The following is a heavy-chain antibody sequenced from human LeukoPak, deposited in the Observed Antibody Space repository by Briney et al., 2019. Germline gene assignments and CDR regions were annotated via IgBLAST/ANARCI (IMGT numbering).Heavy chain of an antibody. CDR3: ARGPPDTAMVGDYFDY. V-gene: IGHV1-8*03. J-gene: IGHJ4*02. D-gene: IGHD5-18*01. Sequence: GASVRVSCKASVYTFTSYDINWVRQATGQGLEGMGWMNPNSGNTGYAQKFQGRVTITRNTSISTAYMELSSLRSEDTAVYYCARGPPDTAMVGDYFDYWGQGTLVTVSS. CDR2: MNPNSGNT. CDR1: VYTFTSYD.